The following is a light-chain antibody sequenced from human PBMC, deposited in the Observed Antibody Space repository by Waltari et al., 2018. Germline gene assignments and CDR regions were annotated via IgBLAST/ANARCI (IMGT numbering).Light chain of an antibody. V-gene: IGKV3-15*01. CDR1: ESVSFH. CDR3: QQYHHWWT. J-gene: IGKJ1*01. Sequence: IVMTQSPATLSVSPGGTATLSCRATESVSFHVAWYQQRPGQAPRLLMSHASARATGIPARFSGSWSGTEFTLTIGSLQSEDSGVYYCQQYHHWWTFGQGTKVEIK. CDR2: HAS.